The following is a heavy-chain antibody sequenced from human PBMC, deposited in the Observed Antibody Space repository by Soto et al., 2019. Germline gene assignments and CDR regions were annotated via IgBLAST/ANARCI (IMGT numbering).Heavy chain of an antibody. J-gene: IGHJ4*02. V-gene: IGHV1-18*01. CDR2: ISAYNGNT. CDR1: GYTFASYG. CDR3: ARDPRSIVGAIIAYDY. D-gene: IGHD1-26*01. Sequence: ASVKVSCKASGYTFASYGISWVRQAPGQGLEWMGWISAYNGNTNYAQKLQGRVTMTTDTSTSTAYMELRSLRSDDTAVYYCARDPRSIVGAIIAYDYWGQGTLVTVSS.